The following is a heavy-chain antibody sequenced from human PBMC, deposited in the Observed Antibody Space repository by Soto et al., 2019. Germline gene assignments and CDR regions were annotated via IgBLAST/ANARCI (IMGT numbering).Heavy chain of an antibody. V-gene: IGHV4-31*03. Sequence: SETLSLTCTVSGGSISSGGYYWSWIRQHPGKGLEWIGYIYYSGSTYYNPSLKSRVTISVDTSKNQSSLKLSSVTAADTAVYYCARVADDSPAHDYWGQGTLVTVSS. CDR1: GGSISSGGYY. D-gene: IGHD3-22*01. CDR2: IYYSGST. J-gene: IGHJ4*02. CDR3: ARVADDSPAHDY.